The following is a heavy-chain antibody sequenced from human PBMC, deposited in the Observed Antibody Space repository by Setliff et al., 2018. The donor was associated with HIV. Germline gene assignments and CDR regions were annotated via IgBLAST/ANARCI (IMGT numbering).Heavy chain of an antibody. CDR3: AGSRGYFVKAE. J-gene: IGHJ4*02. CDR2: ISSRGSTI. D-gene: IGHD3-22*01. Sequence: GGSLRLSCAASGFTFSDYYMSWIRQAPGEGLEFISYISSRGSTIYYADSVKGRFTISRDNAKNSLYLQMNSLRVEDTAVYDCAGSRGYFVKAEWGQGTLVTVSS. V-gene: IGHV3-11*04. CDR1: GFTFSDYY.